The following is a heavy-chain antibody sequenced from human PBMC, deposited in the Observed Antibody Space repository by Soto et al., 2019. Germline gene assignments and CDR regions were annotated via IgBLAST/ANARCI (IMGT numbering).Heavy chain of an antibody. J-gene: IGHJ4*02. CDR2: IYYRGTT. CDR1: GASLTRGVYY. D-gene: IGHD5-18*01. V-gene: IGHV4-61*08. CDR3: ARGGYSSSWREIIDL. Sequence: SETLSLTCSVSGASLTRGVYYWSWVRQPPGRQLEWIGSIYYRGTTNYNPSLTGRVTMSVDTSKNQISLKMSSVTAADTATYYCARGGYSSSWREIIDLWGQGTLVTVSS.